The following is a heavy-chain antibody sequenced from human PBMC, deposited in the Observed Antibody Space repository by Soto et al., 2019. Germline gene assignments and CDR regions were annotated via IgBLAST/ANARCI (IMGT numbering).Heavy chain of an antibody. V-gene: IGHV1-69*13. CDR3: ARGSLGDSSGYYVYGMDV. Sequence: SVKVSCKASGGTFSRYAISWVRQAPGQGLAWMGGIIPIFGTANYAQKFQGRVRITADESTSTAYMELSSLRAEDTAVYYCARGSLGDSSGYYVYGMDVWGQGTTVTVSS. D-gene: IGHD3-22*01. CDR2: IIPIFGTA. CDR1: GGTFSRYA. J-gene: IGHJ6*02.